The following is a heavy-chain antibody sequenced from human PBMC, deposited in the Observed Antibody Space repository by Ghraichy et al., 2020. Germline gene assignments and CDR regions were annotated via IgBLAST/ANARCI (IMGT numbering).Heavy chain of an antibody. D-gene: IGHD3-22*01. J-gene: IGHJ3*02. CDR2: IYYSGST. Sequence: TLSLTCTVSGGSISSGGYYWSWIRQHPGKGLEWIGYIYYSGSTYYNPSLKSRVTISVDTSKNQFSLKLSSVTAADTAVYYCARGQDYYDSSGYYYGPPVWAFDIWGQGTMVTVSS. CDR1: GGSISSGGYY. CDR3: ARGQDYYDSSGYYYGPPVWAFDI. V-gene: IGHV4-31*03.